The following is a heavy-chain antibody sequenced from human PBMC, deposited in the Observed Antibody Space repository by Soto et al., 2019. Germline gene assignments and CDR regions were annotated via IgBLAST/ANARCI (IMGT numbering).Heavy chain of an antibody. J-gene: IGHJ4*02. D-gene: IGHD6-6*01. CDR2: INPNSGGT. CDR3: VRDSPENYSSWSTGNFDY. Sequence: QVQLVQSGAEVKKPGASVKVSCKASGYTFTGYYMNWVRQAPGQGLEWMGWINPNSGGTNYAQKFQGWVTMTRDTSLSTAYMELSRLKSDDTAVYYCVRDSPENYSSWSTGNFDYWGQGTLVTVSS. V-gene: IGHV1-2*04. CDR1: GYTFTGYY.